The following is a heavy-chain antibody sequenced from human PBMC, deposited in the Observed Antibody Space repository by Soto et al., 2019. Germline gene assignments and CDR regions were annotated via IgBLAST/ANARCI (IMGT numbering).Heavy chain of an antibody. V-gene: IGHV1-69*01. CDR1: GGIFTNNA. Sequence: QVQVVQSGAEVKKPGSSVKVSCKGSGGIFTNNAISWVRQAPGQGLEWLGGVIPLFDTAYYAQIFRGRLKIYAEGETNTAYMELSGLTYADTAVYFCATGGKNAGYKFYHVMDVWGQGNTVTV. CDR3: ATGGKNAGYKFYHVMDV. CDR2: VIPLFDTA. J-gene: IGHJ6*02. D-gene: IGHD3-9*01.